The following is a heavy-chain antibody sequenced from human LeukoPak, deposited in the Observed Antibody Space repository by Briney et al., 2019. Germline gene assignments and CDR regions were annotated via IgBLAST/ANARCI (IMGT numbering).Heavy chain of an antibody. D-gene: IGHD3-3*01. CDR2: ISAYNGNT. CDR3: ARVDLRSLEWLPNPLGYYYGMDV. CDR1: GYTFTSYG. J-gene: IGHJ6*02. V-gene: IGHV1-18*01. Sequence: ASVKVSCKASGYTFTSYGISWVRQAPGQGLEWMGWISAYNGNTNYAQKLQGRVTMTTDTSTSTAYMELRSLRSDDTAVYYCARVDLRSLEWLPNPLGYYYGMDVWGQGTTVTVSS.